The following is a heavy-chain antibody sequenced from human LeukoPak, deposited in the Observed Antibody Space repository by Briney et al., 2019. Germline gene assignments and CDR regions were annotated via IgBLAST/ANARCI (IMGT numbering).Heavy chain of an antibody. J-gene: IGHJ2*01. Sequence: SQTLSLTCTVSGGSISSGGYYWSWIRQPAGKRLEWIGRIYSSGSTNYNPSLKSRVTISVDTSKNQFSLKLSSVTAADTAVYYCASTRNYDLWSGSGYFDLWGRGTLVTVSS. V-gene: IGHV4-61*02. CDR1: GGSISSGGYY. CDR3: ASTRNYDLWSGSGYFDL. D-gene: IGHD3-3*01. CDR2: IYSSGST.